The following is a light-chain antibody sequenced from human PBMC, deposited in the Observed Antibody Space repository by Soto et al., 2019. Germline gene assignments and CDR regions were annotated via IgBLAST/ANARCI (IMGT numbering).Light chain of an antibody. CDR3: QQRRNWPFT. V-gene: IGKV3-11*01. CDR2: DAS. Sequence: EIVLTQSPATLSLSPGERDTLSCRASQSVSSYLVWYQQKTGQAPRLLVYDASNGATGIPARFSCSGSVTVFTLTISSLEPGEFEVYFFQQRRNWPFTFGPGTKVDIK. CDR1: QSVSSY. J-gene: IGKJ3*01.